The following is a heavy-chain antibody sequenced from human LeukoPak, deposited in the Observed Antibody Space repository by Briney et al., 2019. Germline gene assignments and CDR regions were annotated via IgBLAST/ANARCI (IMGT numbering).Heavy chain of an antibody. V-gene: IGHV1-2*02. D-gene: IGHD6-13*01. CDR2: INPNTGDT. CDR3: ARDMWQQFDWFDP. J-gene: IGHJ5*02. Sequence: ASVKVSCKASGYTFTAYYMHWVRQAPGQGLEWMGWINPNTGDTNSAERFQGRVTMTRDSSISAAYLELSRLTSDDTAVYYCARDMWQQFDWFDPWGQGTLVTVSS. CDR1: GYTFTAYY.